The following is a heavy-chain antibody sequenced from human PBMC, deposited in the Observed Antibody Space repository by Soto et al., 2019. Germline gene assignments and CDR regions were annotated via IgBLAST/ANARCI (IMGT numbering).Heavy chain of an antibody. CDR3: TRQATRHYIDT. J-gene: IGHJ4*02. D-gene: IGHD4-4*01. CDR1: GFTFSDYS. Sequence: GGSLRLSCVASGFTFSDYSMSWIRQAPGKGLEWLAFIDSRGRTLSYADSVRCRFTISRGNAENSVYLQMDSLRADDTTVYYFTRQATRHYIDTRGQGNSVTAAS. V-gene: IGHV3-11*01. CDR2: IDSRGRTL.